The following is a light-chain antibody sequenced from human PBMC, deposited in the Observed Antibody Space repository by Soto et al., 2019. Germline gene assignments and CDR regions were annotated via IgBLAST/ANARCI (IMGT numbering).Light chain of an antibody. Sequence: EIVLTQSPGTLSLSPGERATLSCRASQSVSSYLAWYQQKPGQAPRLLIYDASTRATGISARFSGSGSGTDFTLTISSLEPEDFAMYYCQQRSNWPVTFGQGTKWIS. CDR3: QQRSNWPVT. CDR2: DAS. CDR1: QSVSSY. J-gene: IGKJ1*01. V-gene: IGKV3-11*01.